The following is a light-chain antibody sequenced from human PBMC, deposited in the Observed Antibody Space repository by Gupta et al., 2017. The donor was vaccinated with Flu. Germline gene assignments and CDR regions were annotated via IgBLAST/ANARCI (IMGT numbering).Light chain of an antibody. CDR2: GNN. J-gene: IGLJ2*01. Sequence: QSVLTQPPSASGTPGQRVTISCSGGTSIIGSNAVNWYQQFPGTAPKLLIYGNNQRPSGVPERFSGSNSGPSASLAITGLQSEDEADYYCEAWDDSLNGEVVFGGGTKLTVL. CDR1: TSIIGSNA. CDR3: EAWDDSLNGEVV. V-gene: IGLV1-44*01.